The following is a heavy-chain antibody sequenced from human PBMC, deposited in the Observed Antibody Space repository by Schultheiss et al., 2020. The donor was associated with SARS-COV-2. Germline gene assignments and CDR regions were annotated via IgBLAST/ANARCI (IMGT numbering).Heavy chain of an antibody. Sequence: GESLKISCAASGFTFSSYAMHWVRQAPGKGLEWVAVISYDGSNKYYADSVKGRFTISRDNAKNSLYLQMNSLRAEDTAVYYCARESSRHGDSDYWGQGTLVTVSS. V-gene: IGHV3-30*04. CDR2: ISYDGSNK. CDR3: ARESSRHGDSDY. D-gene: IGHD4-17*01. CDR1: GFTFSSYA. J-gene: IGHJ4*02.